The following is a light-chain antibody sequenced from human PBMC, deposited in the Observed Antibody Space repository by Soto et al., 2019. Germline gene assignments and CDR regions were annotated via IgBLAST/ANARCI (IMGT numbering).Light chain of an antibody. CDR3: LLSYSGARHVV. V-gene: IGLV7-46*01. CDR1: TGAVTSGHY. CDR2: DTS. J-gene: IGLJ2*01. Sequence: QAVVTQEPSLTVSPGGTVTLTCGSSTGAVTSGHYPYWFQQKPGQAPRTLIYDTSNKHSWTPARFSGSFLGGKAALTLSGAQPEDEAEYYCLLSYSGARHVVFGGGTKLTVL.